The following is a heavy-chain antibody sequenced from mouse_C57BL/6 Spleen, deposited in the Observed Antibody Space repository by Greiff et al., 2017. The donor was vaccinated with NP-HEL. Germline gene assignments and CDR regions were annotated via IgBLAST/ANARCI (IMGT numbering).Heavy chain of an antibody. J-gene: IGHJ4*01. CDR2: INPGSGGT. CDR1: GYAFTNYL. Sequence: VQLQQSGAELVRPGTSVKVSCKASGYAFTNYLIEWVKQRPGQGLEWIGVINPGSGGTNYNEKFKGKATLTADKSSSTAYMQLSSLTSEDSAVYFCARGQDYGNYDYAMDYWGQGTSVTVSS. CDR3: ARGQDYGNYDYAMDY. V-gene: IGHV1-54*01. D-gene: IGHD2-1*01.